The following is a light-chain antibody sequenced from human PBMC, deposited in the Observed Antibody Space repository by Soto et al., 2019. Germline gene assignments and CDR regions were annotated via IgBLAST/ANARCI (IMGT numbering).Light chain of an antibody. CDR1: QRISGW. CDR3: QQYNSYLIT. V-gene: IGKV1-5*01. J-gene: IGKJ5*01. Sequence: DTVTITCRASQRISGWLAWHQQKPGKAPKLLIYDVSALKSGVPSRFSGSGSATEFTLTISSLQPDDFATYYCQQYNSYLITFGQGTRLEIK. CDR2: DVS.